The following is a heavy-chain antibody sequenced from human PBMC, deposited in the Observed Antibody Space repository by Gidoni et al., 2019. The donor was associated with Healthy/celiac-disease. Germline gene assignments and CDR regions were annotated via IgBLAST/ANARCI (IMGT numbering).Heavy chain of an antibody. CDR3: TRVRYSYGYTFDY. CDR2: IRSKAYGGTT. Sequence: EVQLGESGGGLVKPGRSLRLACTASGFTFGDYAMSWFRQAPGKGLGWVGFIRSKAYGGTTEYAASVKGRFTISRDDSKSIAYLQMNSLKTEDTAVYYCTRVRYSYGYTFDYWGQGTLVTVSS. D-gene: IGHD5-18*01. V-gene: IGHV3-49*05. CDR1: GFTFGDYA. J-gene: IGHJ4*02.